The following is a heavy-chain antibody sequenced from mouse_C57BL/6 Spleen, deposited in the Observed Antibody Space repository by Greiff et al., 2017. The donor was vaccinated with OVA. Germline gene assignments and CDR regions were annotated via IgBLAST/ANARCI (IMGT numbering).Heavy chain of an antibody. Sequence: EVQLQQSGPELVKPGASVKISCTASGYSFTDYNMNWVKQSNGKSLEWIGVINPNYGTTSYNQKFKGKATLTVDQSSSTAYMQLNRLTSEDSAVYYCARGGSWDWYFDVWGTGTTVTVSS. V-gene: IGHV1-39*01. CDR3: ARGGSWDWYFDV. D-gene: IGHD4-1*01. CDR2: INPNYGTT. CDR1: GYSFTDYN. J-gene: IGHJ1*03.